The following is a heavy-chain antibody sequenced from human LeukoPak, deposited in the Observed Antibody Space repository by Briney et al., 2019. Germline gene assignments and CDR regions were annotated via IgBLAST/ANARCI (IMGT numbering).Heavy chain of an antibody. CDR2: IKQDGSEK. J-gene: IGHJ4*02. CDR1: GFTFSSYW. D-gene: IGHD3-3*01. Sequence: GGSLRLSCAASGFTFSSYWMSWVRQAPGKGLEWVANIKQDGSEKYYVDSVKGRFTISRDNAKSSLSLQMDSLRVDDTAVYYCARDASALHWGQGARVTVSS. V-gene: IGHV3-7*01. CDR3: ARDASALH.